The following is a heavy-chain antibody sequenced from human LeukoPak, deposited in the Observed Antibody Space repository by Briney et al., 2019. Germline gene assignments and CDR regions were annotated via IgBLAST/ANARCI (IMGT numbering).Heavy chain of an antibody. CDR2: ISSSGSTI. CDR3: ARVADYVWGGGEGNWFDP. Sequence: GGSLRLSCAASGFTFSDYYMSWIRQAPGKGLEWVSYISSSGSTIYYADSVKGRFTISRDNAKNSLYLQMNSLRAEDTAVYYCARVADYVWGGGEGNWFDPWGQGTLVTVSS. CDR1: GFTFSDYY. D-gene: IGHD3-16*01. J-gene: IGHJ5*02. V-gene: IGHV3-11*01.